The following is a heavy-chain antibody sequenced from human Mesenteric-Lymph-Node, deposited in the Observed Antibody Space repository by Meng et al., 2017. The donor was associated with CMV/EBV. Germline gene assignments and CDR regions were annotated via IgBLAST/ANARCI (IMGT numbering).Heavy chain of an antibody. CDR2: IYYIGST. CDR1: GGSTSSYY. Sequence: SETLSPTCTVPGGSTSSYYWSWIRQPPGKGLEWIGYIYYIGSTNYNPYLKVRVTISVDTSKNQFSLKLRSVTTADTAVYYCAGHSITSYFDTIGFTGTFDIWGQGTMVTVSS. J-gene: IGHJ3*02. CDR3: AGHSITSYFDTIGFTGTFDI. V-gene: IGHV4-59*03. D-gene: IGHD3-22*01.